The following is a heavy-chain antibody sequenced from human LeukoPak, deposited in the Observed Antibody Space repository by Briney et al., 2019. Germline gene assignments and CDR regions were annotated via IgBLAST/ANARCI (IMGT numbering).Heavy chain of an antibody. V-gene: IGHV3-53*01. J-gene: IGHJ4*02. CDR3: TTVSLQRYFDWLYLVY. Sequence: PGGSLRLSCAASGFTVSSNYMSWVRQAPGKGLEWVSVIYSGGSKHYADSVKGRFTISRDKCKRPLYLQINSWGAEDTAVYYCTTVSLQRYFDWLYLVYCGEGTLVSVSS. D-gene: IGHD3-9*01. CDR2: IYSGGSK. CDR1: GFTVSSNY.